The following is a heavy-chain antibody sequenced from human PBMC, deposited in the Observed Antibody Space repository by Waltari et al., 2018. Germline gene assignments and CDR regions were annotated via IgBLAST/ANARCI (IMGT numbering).Heavy chain of an antibody. V-gene: IGHV3-23*01. CDR3: AKVTLSVAGSFDS. CDR2: ITGSGFIS. CDR1: GFPFRPSA. J-gene: IGHJ4*02. Sequence: EVHLLESGGGVVQPGGSLRLSCVASGFPFRPSAMAWVRQAPGKGLECVSAITGSGFISSYADSVKGRFSISRDNSRNTLYLQINSLRAEDTAVYYCAKVTLSVAGSFDSWGQGTLVTVSS. D-gene: IGHD6-19*01.